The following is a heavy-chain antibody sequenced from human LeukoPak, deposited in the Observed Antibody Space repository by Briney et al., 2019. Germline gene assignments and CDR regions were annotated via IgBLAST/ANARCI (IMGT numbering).Heavy chain of an antibody. CDR2: IYNGGAT. J-gene: IGHJ4*02. V-gene: IGHV3-66*04. CDR3: AKRTDGGSGTLGTVDY. CDR1: GFTVSSNY. D-gene: IGHD3-10*01. Sequence: GGSLRLSCAASGFTVSSNYMSWVRQAPGKGLDWVSVIYNGGATYYADSVKGRFTISRDNSQNTLYLQMNSLRADDTAVYYCAKRTDGGSGTLGTVDYWGQGTLVTVSS.